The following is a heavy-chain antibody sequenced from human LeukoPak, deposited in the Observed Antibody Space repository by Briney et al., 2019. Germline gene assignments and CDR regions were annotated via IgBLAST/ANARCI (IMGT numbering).Heavy chain of an antibody. CDR1: GFTLNNAW. Sequence: GGSLRLSCAASGFTLNNAWMSWVRQAPGKGLEWLGRIKRETDGGTIDYAAPVKGRFTISRDDSRNTLYLQMNSLRDEDTAVYYCARDEKRFLEWFQPRGFDYWGQGTLVTVSS. J-gene: IGHJ4*02. CDR3: ARDEKRFLEWFQPRGFDY. CDR2: IKRETDGGTI. V-gene: IGHV3-15*01. D-gene: IGHD3-3*01.